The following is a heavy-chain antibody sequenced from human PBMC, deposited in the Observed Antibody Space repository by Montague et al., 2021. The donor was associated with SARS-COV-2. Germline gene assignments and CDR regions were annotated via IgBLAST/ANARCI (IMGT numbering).Heavy chain of an antibody. CDR3: ARVHSGSYYGFVDY. CDR2: ISYDGSNK. Sequence: SLRPSCAASGFPFSNYAMYWVRQAPGKGLEWVAVISYDGSNKYYADSVKGRFTISRDNSKNTLYLQMNSLRAEDTAVYYCARVHSGSYYGFVDYWGQGTLVTVSS. J-gene: IGHJ4*02. CDR1: GFPFSNYA. V-gene: IGHV3-30*04. D-gene: IGHD1-26*01.